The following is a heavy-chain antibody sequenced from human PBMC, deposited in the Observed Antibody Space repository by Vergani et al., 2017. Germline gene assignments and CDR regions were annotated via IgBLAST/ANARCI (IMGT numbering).Heavy chain of an antibody. D-gene: IGHD3-3*01. J-gene: IGHJ4*02. CDR3: ARGVGLEGSPGVGAVDY. Sequence: QVQLVQSGADVKKPGSSVTVFCKVSGGTFTHYAIRWVRQAPEQGLEWIGGIIPLFRITNYTQKFLGRVTITADISTSTAYMELRSLRSEDTAVYYCARGVGLEGSPGVGAVDYWGQGTLVTVAS. CDR1: GGTFTHYA. V-gene: IGHV1-69*17. CDR2: IIPLFRIT.